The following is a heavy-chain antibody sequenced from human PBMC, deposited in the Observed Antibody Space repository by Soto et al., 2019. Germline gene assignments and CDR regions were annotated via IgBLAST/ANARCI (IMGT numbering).Heavy chain of an antibody. CDR1: GFTFSSYW. CDR3: ARSTGPRTTVIYYYGMDV. Sequence: GALRLSCAASGFTFSSYWMHWVRQAPGKGLVWVSRINSDGSSTSYADSVKGRFTISRDNAKNTLYLQMNSLRAEDTAVYYCARSTGPRTTVIYYYGMDVWGQGTTVTVSS. CDR2: INSDGSST. J-gene: IGHJ6*02. V-gene: IGHV3-74*01. D-gene: IGHD4-4*01.